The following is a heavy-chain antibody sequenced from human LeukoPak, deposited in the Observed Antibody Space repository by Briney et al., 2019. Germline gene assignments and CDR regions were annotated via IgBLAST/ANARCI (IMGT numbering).Heavy chain of an antibody. V-gene: IGHV3-74*01. CDR1: GFTFSSYW. J-gene: IGHJ3*02. CDR2: INSDGSST. CDR3: ARAPYYYDTSGFLI. Sequence: PGGSLRLPCAASGFTFSSYWMHWVRQAPGKGLVWVSRINSDGSSTTYADSVKGRFTISRDNAKNTLYLQMNSLRAEDTAVYYCARAPYYYDTSGFLIWGQGTMVTVSS. D-gene: IGHD3-22*01.